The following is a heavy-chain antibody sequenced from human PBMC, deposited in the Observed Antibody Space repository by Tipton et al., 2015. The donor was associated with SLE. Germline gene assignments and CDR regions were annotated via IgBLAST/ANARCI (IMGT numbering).Heavy chain of an antibody. V-gene: IGHV4-59*08. CDR1: GGSISSHY. D-gene: IGHD2-15*01. Sequence: PGLVKPSETLSLSCTVSGGSISSHYWNWIRQPPGKGLEWIGYIHYSGTTHDNPSLKSRVTISVDTSKNQFSLKLNSVTAADTAVYYCAIPTTQHCSGGGCYRHDAFDIWGQGTMVTVSS. CDR3: AIPTTQHCSGGGCYRHDAFDI. CDR2: IHYSGTT. J-gene: IGHJ3*02.